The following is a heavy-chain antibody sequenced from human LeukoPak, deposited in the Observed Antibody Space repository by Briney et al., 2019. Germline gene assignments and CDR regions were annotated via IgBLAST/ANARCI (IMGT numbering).Heavy chain of an antibody. Sequence: ASVKVSCKASGYTFTTYGISWVRQAPGQGLEWMAWFSAYNGHTNYAQNFQDRVTMTTDTSTSTAYMELGSLRSDDTAVYYCARDRYRYDSSVDAFDIWGQGTMVTVSS. CDR3: ARDRYRYDSSVDAFDI. J-gene: IGHJ3*02. CDR2: FSAYNGHT. V-gene: IGHV1-18*01. CDR1: GYTFTTYG. D-gene: IGHD3-22*01.